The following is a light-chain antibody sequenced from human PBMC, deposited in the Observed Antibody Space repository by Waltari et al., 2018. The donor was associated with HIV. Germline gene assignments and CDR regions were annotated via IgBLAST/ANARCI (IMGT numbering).Light chain of an antibody. CDR1: QSVNTY. Sequence: QMTQSPSALSASVGDRVTITCRASQSVNTYLAWYQQRPGEAPNLLIFKTSSLQTGVPSRFSGSGSGTEFTLTISDLQPEDFGTYYCQQYSSKSWTFGQGTKVEVK. V-gene: IGKV1-5*03. CDR2: KTS. J-gene: IGKJ1*01. CDR3: QQYSSKSWT.